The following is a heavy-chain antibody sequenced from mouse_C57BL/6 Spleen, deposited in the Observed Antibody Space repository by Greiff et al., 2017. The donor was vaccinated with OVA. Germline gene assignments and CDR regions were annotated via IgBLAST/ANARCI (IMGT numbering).Heavy chain of an antibody. D-gene: IGHD4-1*02. CDR3: ATPTGPYYAMDY. J-gene: IGHJ4*01. V-gene: IGHV2-2*01. Sequence: VMLVESGPGLVQPSQSLSITCTVSGFSLTSYGVHWVRQSPGKGLEWLGVIWSGGSTDYNAAFISRLSISKDNSKSQVFFKMNSLQADDTAIYYCATPTGPYYAMDYWGQGTSVTVSS. CDR1: GFSLTSYG. CDR2: IWSGGST.